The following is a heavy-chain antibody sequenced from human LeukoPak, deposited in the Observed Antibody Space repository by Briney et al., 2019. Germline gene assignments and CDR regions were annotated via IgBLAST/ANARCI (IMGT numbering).Heavy chain of an antibody. Sequence: GGSLRLSCTASGFTFSTYWMSWVRQAPGKGLEWVAIINQDGSKKYYVDSVKGRFTISRDNAKNSLYLQMNSLRDEDTAVYYCARARLNIWGQGTMVTVSS. V-gene: IGHV3-7*04. J-gene: IGHJ3*02. CDR1: GFTFSTYW. D-gene: IGHD2-21*01. CDR3: ARARLNI. CDR2: INQDGSKK.